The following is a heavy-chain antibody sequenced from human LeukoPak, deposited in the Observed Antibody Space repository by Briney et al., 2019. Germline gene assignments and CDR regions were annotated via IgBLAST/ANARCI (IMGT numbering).Heavy chain of an antibody. D-gene: IGHD3-10*01. V-gene: IGHV4-38-2*01. CDR3: GGAGWIITSGIDY. CDR2: IYHTGST. J-gene: IGHJ4*02. Sequence: SETLSLTCGVSGYSISRGYYWAWIRPPPGKGLEWIGTIYHTGSTYYTPSLGSRVTISVDTSKNEFSLNLNSVTAADTAVYYCGGAGWIITSGIDYWGQGALVTVSS. CDR1: GYSISRGYY.